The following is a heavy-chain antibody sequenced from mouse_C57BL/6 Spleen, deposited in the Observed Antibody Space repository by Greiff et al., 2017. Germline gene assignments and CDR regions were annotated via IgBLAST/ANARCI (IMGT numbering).Heavy chain of an antibody. J-gene: IGHJ4*01. CDR2: INYDGSST. CDR3: AREGDGSAGAMDY. Sequence: DVKLVESEGGLVQPGSSMKLSCTASGFTFSDYYMAWVRQVPEKGLEWVANINYDGSSTYYLDSLKSRFIISRDNAKNILYLQMSSLKSEDTATYYCAREGDGSAGAMDYWGQGTSVTVSS. CDR1: GFTFSDYY. V-gene: IGHV5-16*01. D-gene: IGHD1-1*01.